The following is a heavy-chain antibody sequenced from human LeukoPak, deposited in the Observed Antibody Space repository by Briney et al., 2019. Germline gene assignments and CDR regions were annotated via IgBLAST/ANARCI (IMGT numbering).Heavy chain of an antibody. CDR1: GFTFSSYG. CDR2: IRYDGSNK. J-gene: IGHJ4*02. V-gene: IGHV3-30*02. Sequence: GGSLRLSCAASGFTFSSYGMHWVRQAQGKGLEWVAFIRYDGSNKYYADSVKGRFTISRDNAKNTLYLQMNSLRAEDTAVYYCAKDPTGGSGSQYYFDYWGQGTLVTVSS. D-gene: IGHD3-10*01. CDR3: AKDPTGGSGSQYYFDY.